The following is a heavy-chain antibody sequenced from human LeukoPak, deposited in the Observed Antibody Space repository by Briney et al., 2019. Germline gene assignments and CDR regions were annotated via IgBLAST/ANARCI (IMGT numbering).Heavy chain of an antibody. Sequence: ASVKVSCKASGYTFSSYAMNWVRQAPGQGLEWMGRINPNSGGTNYAQKFQGRVTMTRDTSISTAYMELSRLKSDDTAVYYCAREKVRQSGMDVWGQGTTVTVSS. CDR3: AREKVRQSGMDV. CDR2: INPNSGGT. D-gene: IGHD2-2*01. J-gene: IGHJ6*02. V-gene: IGHV1-2*06. CDR1: GYTFSSYA.